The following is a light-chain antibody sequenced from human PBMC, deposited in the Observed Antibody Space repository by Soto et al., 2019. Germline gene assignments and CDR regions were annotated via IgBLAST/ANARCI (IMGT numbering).Light chain of an antibody. V-gene: IGLV2-14*03. Sequence: QSALTQPASVSGSPGQSITISCTGTSSDVGGYKYVSWYQQHPGKAPKLIIYDASNRPSGVSNRFSGSKSGNTASLTISGLQAEDEADYYCSSYTTGGTLVFGGGTKLTVL. J-gene: IGLJ2*01. CDR2: DAS. CDR3: SSYTTGGTLV. CDR1: SSDVGGYKY.